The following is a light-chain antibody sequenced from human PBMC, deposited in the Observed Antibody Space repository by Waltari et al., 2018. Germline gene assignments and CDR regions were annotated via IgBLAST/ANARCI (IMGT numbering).Light chain of an antibody. CDR1: QSLFYNFNNKNY. CDR3: QQYGSSLWT. J-gene: IGKJ1*01. CDR2: WAT. Sequence: DIVMTQSPRSLVLSLGERAAIRCKSSQSLFYNFNNKNYLAWYQQKPGQPPKLLIYWATTRESGVPDRFSGSGSGTDFTLTISRLEPEDFAVYYCQQYGSSLWTFGQGTKVEIK. V-gene: IGKV4-1*01.